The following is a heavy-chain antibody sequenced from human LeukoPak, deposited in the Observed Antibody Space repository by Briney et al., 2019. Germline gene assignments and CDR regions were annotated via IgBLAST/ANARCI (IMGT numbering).Heavy chain of an antibody. D-gene: IGHD3-9*01. CDR3: ASPFDFNV. V-gene: IGHV1-2*02. J-gene: IGHJ3*01. Sequence: GASVKVSRKASGYTFTGYYMHWVRQAPGQGLEWMGWINPKSGGTSYAKNFQGRVTMTSDTSINTAYMELSRLRSDDTAVYYCASPFDFNVWGQGTMVTVSS. CDR2: INPKSGGT. CDR1: GYTFTGYY.